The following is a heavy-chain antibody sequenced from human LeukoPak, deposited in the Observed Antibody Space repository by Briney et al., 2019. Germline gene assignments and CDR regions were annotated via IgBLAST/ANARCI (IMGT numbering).Heavy chain of an antibody. J-gene: IGHJ6*02. D-gene: IGHD2-21*01. CDR2: IFGSGAST. V-gene: IGHV3-23*01. CDR3: AKEMWSASYYGVDV. Sequence: GGSLRLSCAASEFTFSSHAMSWVRQAPGKGLKWVSTIFGSGASTYYADSVKGRYTISRDNSKNTLYLQMNSLRAEDTALYYCAKEMWSASYYGVDVWGQGTTVTVSS. CDR1: EFTFSSHA.